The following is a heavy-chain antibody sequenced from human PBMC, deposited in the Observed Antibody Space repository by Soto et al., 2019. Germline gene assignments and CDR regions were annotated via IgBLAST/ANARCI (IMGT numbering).Heavy chain of an antibody. CDR1: GYTLNGYY. D-gene: IGHD3-3*01. Sequence: QVQLVQSGPEVKKPGASVKVSCKASGYTLNGYYMHWVRQAPGKGLEWMGWINPNSGGKNNAQKCQCWVTRTRDTSISTAYIELSRLRSDDTAVYYCARGQRYDFWSFYPKDAFDIWGQGTMVTVSS. CDR2: INPNSGGK. J-gene: IGHJ3*02. V-gene: IGHV1-2*04. CDR3: ARGQRYDFWSFYPKDAFDI.